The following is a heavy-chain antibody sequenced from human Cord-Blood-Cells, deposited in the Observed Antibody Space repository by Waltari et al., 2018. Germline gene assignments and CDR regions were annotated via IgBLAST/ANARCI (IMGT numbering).Heavy chain of an antibody. Sequence: QVQLVESGGGVVQPGRSLRLSCQPSGFTFRSYAMHWVRRAPCKGLEWVAVISYDGSNKYYADSVKGRFTISRDNSKNTLYLQMNSLRAEDTAVYYCAREGYYYDSSGYYFDYWGQGTLVTVSS. CDR2: ISYDGSNK. D-gene: IGHD3-22*01. CDR3: AREGYYYDSSGYYFDY. V-gene: IGHV3-30-3*01. CDR1: GFTFRSYA. J-gene: IGHJ4*02.